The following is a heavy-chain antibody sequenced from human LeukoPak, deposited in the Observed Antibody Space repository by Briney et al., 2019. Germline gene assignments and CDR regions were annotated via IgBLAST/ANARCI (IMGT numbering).Heavy chain of an antibody. CDR3: ARAIKISGSDLGILDY. CDR1: GFTFSNYW. Sequence: PGGSLRLSCAASGFTFSNYWMTWVRQAPGKGLDWVANIRQDGSDKYYVDSVKGRFTISRDNAKNSLYLDMNSLRAEDTAVYYCARAIKISGSDLGILDYWGQGTLVTVSS. D-gene: IGHD1-20*01. J-gene: IGHJ4*02. V-gene: IGHV3-7*01. CDR2: IRQDGSDK.